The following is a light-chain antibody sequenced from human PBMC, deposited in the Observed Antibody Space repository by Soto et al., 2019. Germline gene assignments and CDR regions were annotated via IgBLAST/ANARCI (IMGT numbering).Light chain of an antibody. J-gene: IGLJ2*01. CDR2: VGTGGVVG. CDR1: SGYSNYK. CDR3: GADHGSGSNFAVV. V-gene: IGLV9-49*01. Sequence: QSVLTQPPSXXXXXXXXXXLTCTLSSGYSNYKVDWYQQRPGKGPRFVMRVGTGGVVGSKGDGIPDRFSVLGSGLNRYLTIKNIQEEDESDYHCGADHGSGSNFAVVFGGGTKLTVL.